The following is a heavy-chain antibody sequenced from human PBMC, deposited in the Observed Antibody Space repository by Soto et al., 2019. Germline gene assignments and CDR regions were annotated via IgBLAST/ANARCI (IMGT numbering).Heavy chain of an antibody. Sequence: EQLQESGPGLVKSSETLSLTCTVSGGSISSYYWSWNRQPPGKGLEWIGYIYYSGSTNYNPSLKSRVTISVDTSKNQFSLKLSSVTAADTAVYYCARQGGVAAAGANWFDPWGQGTLVTVSS. V-gene: IGHV4-59*08. CDR3: ARQGGVAAAGANWFDP. CDR2: IYYSGST. J-gene: IGHJ5*02. D-gene: IGHD6-13*01. CDR1: GGSISSYY.